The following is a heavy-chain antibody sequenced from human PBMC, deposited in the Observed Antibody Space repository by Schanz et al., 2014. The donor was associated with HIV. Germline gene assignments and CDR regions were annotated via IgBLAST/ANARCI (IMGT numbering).Heavy chain of an antibody. V-gene: IGHV3-23*01. CDR2: ISGSGGGT. CDR1: GFSFSSYV. D-gene: IGHD2-15*01. Sequence: EIQLLESGGGLVQPGGSLRLSCAASGFSFSSYVMSWIRQAPGKGLEWVSAISGSGGGTFYAGSVKGRFTISRDNSKNMLYLQMTSLRVEDTAVYYCARDMCTAGSCYYFDHWGQRTLVTVSS. CDR3: ARDMCTAGSCYYFDH. J-gene: IGHJ4*02.